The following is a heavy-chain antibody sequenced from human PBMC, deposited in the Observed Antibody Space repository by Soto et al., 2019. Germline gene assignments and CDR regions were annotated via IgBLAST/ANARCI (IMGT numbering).Heavy chain of an antibody. CDR1: GYTFTGYY. V-gene: IGHV1-2*02. D-gene: IGHD2-15*01. J-gene: IGHJ4*02. Sequence: ASVKVSCKVSGYTFTGYYLHWARQAPGQGLEWMGWINPDNGAANYAQQFQDRVTMTCDTSVSTAYLELSSLSSDDTALYYCAREASAVVSLDYWGQGTLVTVSS. CDR2: INPDNGAA. CDR3: AREASAVVSLDY.